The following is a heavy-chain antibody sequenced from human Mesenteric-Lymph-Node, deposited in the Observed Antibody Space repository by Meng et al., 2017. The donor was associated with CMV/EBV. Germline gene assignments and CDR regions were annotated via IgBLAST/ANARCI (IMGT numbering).Heavy chain of an antibody. Sequence: GESLKISCAASGFTFSNFAMNWVRQAPGKGLEWVSVIYRGGSRTSYADSVKGRFTISRDNAKNSLYLQMNSLRAEDTAVYYCARDSTEAKYPYYDFWSGYYKNWFDPWGQGTLVTVSS. CDR2: IYRGGSRT. V-gene: IGHV3-23*03. J-gene: IGHJ5*02. CDR3: ARDSTEAKYPYYDFWSGYYKNWFDP. D-gene: IGHD3-3*01. CDR1: GFTFSNFA.